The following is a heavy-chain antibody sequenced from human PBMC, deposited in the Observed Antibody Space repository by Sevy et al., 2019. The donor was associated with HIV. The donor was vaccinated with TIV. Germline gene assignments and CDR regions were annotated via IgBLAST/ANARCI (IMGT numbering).Heavy chain of an antibody. CDR2: IKSKTDGGTT. CDR3: TTDTYYYDSSGYYLDY. J-gene: IGHJ4*02. Sequence: GGSLRLSCAASGFTFINAWMSWVRQAPGKGLEWVGRIKSKTDGGTTDYAAPVKGRFTISRDDSKNTLYLQMNRLKTEDTAVYYCTTDTYYYDSSGYYLDYWGQGTLVTVSS. V-gene: IGHV3-15*01. D-gene: IGHD3-22*01. CDR1: GFTFINAW.